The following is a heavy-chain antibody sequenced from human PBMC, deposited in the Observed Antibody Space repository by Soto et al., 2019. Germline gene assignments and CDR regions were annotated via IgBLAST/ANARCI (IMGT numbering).Heavy chain of an antibody. CDR3: AKDPVYYDFWSGYYDI. CDR2: ISGSGGST. J-gene: IGHJ3*02. D-gene: IGHD3-3*01. V-gene: IGHV3-23*01. Sequence: PGGSLRLSCAASRFTFSSYAMSWVRQAPGKGLEWVSAISGSGGSTYYADSVKGRFTISRDNSKNTLYLQMNSLRAEDTAVYYCAKDPVYYDFWSGYYDIWGQGTMVTVSS. CDR1: RFTFSSYA.